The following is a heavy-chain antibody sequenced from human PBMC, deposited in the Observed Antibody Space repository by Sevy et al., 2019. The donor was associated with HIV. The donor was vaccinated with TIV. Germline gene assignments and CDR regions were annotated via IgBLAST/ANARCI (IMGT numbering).Heavy chain of an antibody. CDR1: GGSISSSNW. V-gene: IGHV4-4*02. D-gene: IGHD6-13*01. CDR2: IYDSGST. CDR3: ASAYSSSWYGIDY. Sequence: SETLSLTCAVSGGSISSSNWWSWVRQPPGKGLEWIGEIYDSGSTNYNPSLKSRVTISVDKSKNQFSLKLSSVTAADTAVYYCASAYSSSWYGIDYWVQGTLVTVSS. J-gene: IGHJ4*02.